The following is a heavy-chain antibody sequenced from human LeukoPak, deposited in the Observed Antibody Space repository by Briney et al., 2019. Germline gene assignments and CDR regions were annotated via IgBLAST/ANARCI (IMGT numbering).Heavy chain of an antibody. CDR2: IHTNGNT. D-gene: IGHD6-13*01. CDR1: GFIVSSNY. Sequence: GGSLRLSCAASGFIVSSNYMTWVRQAPGKGLEWVSIIHTNGNTYYADSVKGRFTISRDNSKNTLYLQMNSLRTEDTAVYYCASSRTAASSNWFDPWGQGTLVTVSS. CDR3: ASSRTAASSNWFDP. J-gene: IGHJ5*02. V-gene: IGHV3-53*01.